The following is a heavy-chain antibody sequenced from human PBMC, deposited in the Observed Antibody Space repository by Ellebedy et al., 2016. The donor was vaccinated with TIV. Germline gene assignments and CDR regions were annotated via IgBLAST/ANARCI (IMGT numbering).Heavy chain of an antibody. CDR1: GGSISSYY. Sequence: MPSETLSLTCTVPGGSISSYYWSWIRKPPGKGLEWIGYIYYSGSTNYNPSLKSRVTISVDTSKNQFSLQLSSVTAADTAVYYCAREDSSSSSSFDYWGQGTLVTVSS. J-gene: IGHJ4*02. V-gene: IGHV4-59*01. D-gene: IGHD6-6*01. CDR3: AREDSSSSSSFDY. CDR2: IYYSGST.